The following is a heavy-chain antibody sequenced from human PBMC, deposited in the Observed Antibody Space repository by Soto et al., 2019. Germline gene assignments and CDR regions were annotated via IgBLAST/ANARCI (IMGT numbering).Heavy chain of an antibody. CDR3: ARDLGGGIAVRTSYFDY. CDR1: GFTFSSYA. Sequence: QVQLVESGGGVVQPGRSLRLSCAASGFTFSSYAMHWVRQAPGKGLERVAVISYDGSNKYYAYAVKGGFTISGDNSKKTRYLQVNSMRAEDTAVYYCARDLGGGIAVRTSYFDYWGQGTLVTVSS. CDR2: ISYDGSNK. V-gene: IGHV3-30-3*01. J-gene: IGHJ4*02. D-gene: IGHD6-6*01.